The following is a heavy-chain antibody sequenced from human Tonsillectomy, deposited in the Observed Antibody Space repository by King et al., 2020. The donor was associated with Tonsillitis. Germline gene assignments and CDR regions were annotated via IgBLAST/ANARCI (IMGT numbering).Heavy chain of an antibody. CDR3: AVRRDCSDSNCYNAFYI. J-gene: IGHJ3*02. D-gene: IGHD2-2*02. V-gene: IGHV3-30*04. CDR1: AFTFRTYV. Sequence: VQLVESGGGVVQPGTSLRLSCEVSAFTFRTYVLDWVRQAPGKGLEWVAVISYDGKNKVYAECVKGRFTISRDNSKNTLFMQLNSLRPEDTAVYYCAVRRDCSDSNCYNAFYIWGQGTMVTVSS. CDR2: ISYDGKNK.